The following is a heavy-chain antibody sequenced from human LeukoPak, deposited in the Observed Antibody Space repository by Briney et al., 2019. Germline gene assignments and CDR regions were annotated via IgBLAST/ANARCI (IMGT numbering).Heavy chain of an antibody. CDR3: ARDPQHSFDI. J-gene: IGHJ3*02. Sequence: GGSLRLSCAASGFTFTINGMHWVRQAPGKGLEWVAAIWYDGSSKYYADSVKGRFIISRDNSKSTLYLHMNSLRAEDTAVYYCARDPQHSFDIWGQGTMVTVSS. CDR2: IWYDGSSK. V-gene: IGHV3-33*01. CDR1: GFTFTING.